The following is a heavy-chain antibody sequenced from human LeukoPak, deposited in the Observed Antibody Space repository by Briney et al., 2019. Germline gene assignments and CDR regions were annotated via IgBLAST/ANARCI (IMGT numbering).Heavy chain of an antibody. CDR2: ISAYNVNT. D-gene: IGHD2-15*01. CDR3: ARLGGVVVVAATSRRNNWFDP. J-gene: IGHJ5*02. Sequence: ASVKVSCKASGYTFTSYGISWVRQAPGQGLEWMGWISAYNVNTNYAQKLQGRVTMTTDTSTSTAYMELRSLRSDDTAVYYCARLGGVVVVAATSRRNNWFDPWGQGTLVTVSS. V-gene: IGHV1-18*01. CDR1: GYTFTSYG.